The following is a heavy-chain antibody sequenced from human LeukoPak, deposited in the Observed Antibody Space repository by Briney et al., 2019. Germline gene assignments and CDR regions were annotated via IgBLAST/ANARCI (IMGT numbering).Heavy chain of an antibody. V-gene: IGHV3-49*04. CDR1: GFTVSSNY. Sequence: GGSLRLSCAASGFTVSSNYMSWVRQAPGKGLEWVGFIRSKAYGGTTEYAASVRGRLTISRDDSKSIAYLQMNSLKTEDTAVYYCTRETLTIFGVVIRGYYYYYMDVWGKGTTVTVSS. CDR2: IRSKAYGGTT. D-gene: IGHD3-3*01. CDR3: TRETLTIFGVVIRGYYYYYMDV. J-gene: IGHJ6*03.